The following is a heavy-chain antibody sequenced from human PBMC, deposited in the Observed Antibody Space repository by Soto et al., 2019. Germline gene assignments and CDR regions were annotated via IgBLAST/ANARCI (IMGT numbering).Heavy chain of an antibody. J-gene: IGHJ4*02. CDR2: VYSGSAT. D-gene: IGHD3-22*01. CDR1: GFIVSHNY. CDR3: ARGKSGYLTFDF. Sequence: PGGSLRLSRAASGFIVSHNYINWVRQAPGKGLEWLSVVYSGSATYYADSVKGRFTISRDNSKNTVFLHMNSLRVEDTAVYYCARGKSGYLTFDFWGQGTQVTVSS. V-gene: IGHV3-53*01.